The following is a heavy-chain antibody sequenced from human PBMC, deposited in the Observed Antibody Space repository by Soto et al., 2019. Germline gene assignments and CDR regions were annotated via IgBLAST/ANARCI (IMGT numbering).Heavy chain of an antibody. CDR3: ARAAMGGSSWPFDY. D-gene: IGHD6-13*01. Sequence: QVQLQESGPGLVKPSGTLSLTCAVSGGSISSSNWWSWVRQPPGKGLEWIGEIYHSGSTNYNPSLESRVTIXVXKXXTQFSLKLSSVTAADTAVYYCARAAMGGSSWPFDYWGQGTLVTVSS. V-gene: IGHV4-4*02. CDR2: IYHSGST. CDR1: GGSISSSNW. J-gene: IGHJ4*02.